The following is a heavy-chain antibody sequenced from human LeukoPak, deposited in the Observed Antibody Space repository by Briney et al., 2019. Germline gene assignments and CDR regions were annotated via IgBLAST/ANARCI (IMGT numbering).Heavy chain of an antibody. J-gene: IGHJ4*02. Sequence: SETLSLTCAVSGGSLSSYYWSWIRQSPGKGLEWIGYIYYSGSTNYNPSLKSRVTISVDTSKKQFSLRLTSVTAADTAEYYCASGYTSGWFPSRFDYWGQGTLVTVSS. D-gene: IGHD6-19*01. CDR1: GGSLSSYY. V-gene: IGHV4-59*01. CDR2: IYYSGST. CDR3: ASGYTSGWFPSRFDY.